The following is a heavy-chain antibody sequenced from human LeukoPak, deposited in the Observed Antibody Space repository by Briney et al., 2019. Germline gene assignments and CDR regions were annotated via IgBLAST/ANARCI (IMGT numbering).Heavy chain of an antibody. V-gene: IGHV1-2*02. CDR1: GYTFTGYY. CDR3: AREGDGDYDGAFDI. Sequence: ASVKVSCKASGYTFTGYYMHWVRQPPGQGLERMGWINPNSGGTNYAQKFQGRVTMTRDTSISTAYMELSRLRSDDTAVYYCAREGDGDYDGAFDIWGQGTMVTVSS. D-gene: IGHD4-17*01. J-gene: IGHJ3*02. CDR2: INPNSGGT.